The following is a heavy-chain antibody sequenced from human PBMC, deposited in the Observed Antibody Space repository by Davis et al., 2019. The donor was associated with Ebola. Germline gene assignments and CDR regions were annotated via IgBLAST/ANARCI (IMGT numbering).Heavy chain of an antibody. Sequence: MPGGSLRLSCTVSGGSIRSYYWSWIRQPPGKGLEWIGYIYYSGSTNYNPSLKSRVTISVDTSKNQFSLKLSSVTAAATAVYFCARHPYSSGWAYWYFDLWGRGPLVTVSS. CDR2: IYYSGST. V-gene: IGHV4-59*08. J-gene: IGHJ2*01. D-gene: IGHD6-19*01. CDR3: ARHPYSSGWAYWYFDL. CDR1: GGSIRSYY.